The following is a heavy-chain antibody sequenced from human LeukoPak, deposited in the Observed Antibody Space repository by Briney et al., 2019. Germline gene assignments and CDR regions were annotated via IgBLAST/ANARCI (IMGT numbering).Heavy chain of an antibody. V-gene: IGHV5-51*01. CDR2: INPDNSDT. Sequence: GESLKISCKGYGNSFTNNWIAWVRQMPGKGLEWIGIINPDNSDTQYSPPFHGQVTISVDKSITTAYLQWSSLKASDTAKYYCAKRRNDVYDTSPWDHDYWGQGTLVTVSS. CDR1: GNSFTNNW. D-gene: IGHD3-22*01. CDR3: AKRRNDVYDTSPWDHDY. J-gene: IGHJ4*02.